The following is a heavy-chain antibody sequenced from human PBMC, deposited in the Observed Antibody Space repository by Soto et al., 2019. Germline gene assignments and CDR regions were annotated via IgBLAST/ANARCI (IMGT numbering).Heavy chain of an antibody. CDR2: INHSGST. Sequence: SETLSLTCAVYGGSFSGYYWSWIRQRPGKGLEWIGEINHSGSTNYNPSLKSRVTISVDTAKNQFSLKLSSVTAADTAVYYCARGRAGRRTRIAVAGLRNWFDPWGQGTLVTVSS. J-gene: IGHJ5*02. V-gene: IGHV4-34*01. CDR1: GGSFSGYY. CDR3: ARGRAGRRTRIAVAGLRNWFDP. D-gene: IGHD6-19*01.